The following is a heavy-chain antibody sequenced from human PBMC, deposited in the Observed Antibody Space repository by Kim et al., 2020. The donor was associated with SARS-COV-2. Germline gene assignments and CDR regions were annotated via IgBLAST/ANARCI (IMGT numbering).Heavy chain of an antibody. J-gene: IGHJ5*02. CDR3: TTEQKYSSSWYSGSAVWFDP. CDR2: IKSKTDGGTT. CDR1: GFTFSNAW. Sequence: GGSLRLSCAASGFTFSNAWMSWVRQAPGKGLEWVGRIKSKTDGGTTDYAAPVKGRFTISRDDSKNTLYLQMNSLKTEDTAVYYCTTEQKYSSSWYSGSAVWFDPWGQGTLVTVSS. V-gene: IGHV3-15*01. D-gene: IGHD6-13*01.